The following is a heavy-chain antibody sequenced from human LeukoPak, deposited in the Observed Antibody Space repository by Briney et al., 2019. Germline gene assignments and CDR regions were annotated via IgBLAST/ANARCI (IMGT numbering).Heavy chain of an antibody. D-gene: IGHD3-22*01. J-gene: IGHJ4*02. CDR2: ISGYNGHT. CDR3: ARGLPPRRNYDSSGYYSYYFDY. V-gene: IGHV1-18*01. Sequence: ASVKVSCKASGYTFTSYGISWVRQAPGQGLDWMGCISGYNGHTKYAQKFQGRVTMTTDTSTSTAYMELRSLTSDDTAVFYCARGLPPRRNYDSSGYYSYYFDYWGQGTLVTVSS. CDR1: GYTFTSYG.